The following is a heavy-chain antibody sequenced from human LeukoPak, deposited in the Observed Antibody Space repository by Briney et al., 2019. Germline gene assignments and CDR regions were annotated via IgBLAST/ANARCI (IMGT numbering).Heavy chain of an antibody. D-gene: IGHD1-26*01. CDR2: MYDSGST. CDR3: ARHGGSYTFDL. CDR1: GGSFSSYY. V-gene: IGHV4-59*01. J-gene: IGHJ4*02. Sequence: PSETLSLICFVSGGSFSSYYWSWIRQPPGKGLELIGYMYDSGSTSYNPSLKSRVTISVDTSKNQFSLRLSSVTAADTAVYYCARHGGSYTFDLWGQGVLVTVSS.